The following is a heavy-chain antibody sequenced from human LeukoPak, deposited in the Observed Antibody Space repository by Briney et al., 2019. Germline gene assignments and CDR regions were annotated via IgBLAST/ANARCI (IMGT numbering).Heavy chain of an antibody. CDR3: AKDGRGVAGTFYY. CDR2: ISGSGGST. V-gene: IGHV3-23*01. Sequence: PGGSLRLSCAASGFTFSSYEMNWVRQAPGKGLEWVSAISGSGGSTYYADSVKGRFTISRDNSKNTLYLQMNSLRAEDTAVYYCAKDGRGVAGTFYYWGQGTLVTVSS. J-gene: IGHJ4*02. CDR1: GFTFSSYE. D-gene: IGHD6-19*01.